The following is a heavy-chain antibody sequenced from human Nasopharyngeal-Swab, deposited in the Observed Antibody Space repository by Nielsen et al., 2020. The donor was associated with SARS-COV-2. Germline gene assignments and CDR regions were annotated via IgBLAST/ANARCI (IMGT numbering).Heavy chain of an antibody. CDR3: ARDGPGIAAAGTTYYCYYMDV. D-gene: IGHD6-13*01. V-gene: IGHV4-59*01. CDR1: GGSISSYY. Sequence: SETLSLTCTVSGGSISSYYWSWIRQPPGKGLEWIGYIYYSGSTKYNPSLKSRVTISVDTSKNQFSLNLNSVTAADTAVYYCARDGPGIAAAGTTYYCYYMDVWGKGTTVTVSS. CDR2: IYYSGST. J-gene: IGHJ6*03.